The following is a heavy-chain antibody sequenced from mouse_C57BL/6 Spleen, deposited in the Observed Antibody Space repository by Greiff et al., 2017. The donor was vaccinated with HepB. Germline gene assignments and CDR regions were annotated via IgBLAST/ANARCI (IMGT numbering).Heavy chain of an antibody. V-gene: IGHV2-9-1*01. CDR2: IWTGGGT. D-gene: IGHD2-2*01. J-gene: IGHJ4*01. CDR1: GFSLTSYA. CDR3: AKNGYDGATYAMDY. Sequence: VQLQESGPGLVAPSQSLSITCTVSGFSLTSYAISWVRQPPGKGLEWLGVIWTGGGTNYNSALKSRLSISKDNSKSQVFLKMNSLQTDDTARYYCAKNGYDGATYAMDYWGQGTSVTVSS.